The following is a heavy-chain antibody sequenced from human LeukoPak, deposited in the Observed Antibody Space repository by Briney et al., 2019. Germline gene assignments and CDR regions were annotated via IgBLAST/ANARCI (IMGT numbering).Heavy chain of an antibody. J-gene: IGHJ3*02. CDR1: GSCFTSYW. Sequence: GESLQISCKGSGSCFTSYWIGWVRQMPGKGLEWMGIIYPGDSDTRYSPSFQGQVTISADKSISTAYLQWSSLKASDTAMYYCARSYYDSSGYYLESTAFDIWGQGTMVTVSS. D-gene: IGHD3-22*01. CDR2: IYPGDSDT. CDR3: ARSYYDSSGYYLESTAFDI. V-gene: IGHV5-51*01.